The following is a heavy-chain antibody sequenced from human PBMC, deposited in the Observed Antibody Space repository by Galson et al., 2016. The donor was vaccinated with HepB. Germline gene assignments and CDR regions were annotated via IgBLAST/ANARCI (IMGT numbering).Heavy chain of an antibody. CDR2: TSFDGSNK. CDR1: GYNFSNFA. D-gene: IGHD2-2*01. V-gene: IGHV3-30-3*01. J-gene: IGHJ6*02. CDR3: AADMIVEPAVVRAGGAWGGMDV. Sequence: SLRLSCAGSGYNFSNFAMHWVRQALGKGLQWVAVTSFDGSNKFYADFVEGRFTISRDNTKNTLSLQMNSLKPEDTAVHYSAADMIVEPAVVRAGGAWGGMDVWGQGTTVIVSS.